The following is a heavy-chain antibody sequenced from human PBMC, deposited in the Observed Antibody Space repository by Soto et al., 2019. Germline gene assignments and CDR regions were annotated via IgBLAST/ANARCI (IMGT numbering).Heavy chain of an antibody. J-gene: IGHJ4*02. CDR2: IYYSGST. CDR1: GGSISSGGYY. D-gene: IGHD1-26*01. CDR3: ARSGVGAINPASGTDY. Sequence: SETLSLTCTVSGGSISSGGYYWSWIRQHPGKGLEWIGYIYYSGSTYYNPSLKSRVTISVDTSKNQFSLKLSSVTAADTAMYYCARSGVGAINPASGTDYWGQGTPVTVSS. V-gene: IGHV4-31*03.